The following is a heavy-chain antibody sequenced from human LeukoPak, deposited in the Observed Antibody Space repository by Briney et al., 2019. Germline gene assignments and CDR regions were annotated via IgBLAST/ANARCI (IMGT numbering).Heavy chain of an antibody. CDR1: GFSFSTYA. V-gene: IGHV3-21*06. J-gene: IGHJ4*02. CDR2: MSSGSRYI. D-gene: IGHD2-15*01. CDR3: ARDRPTGASRVFVVQ. Sequence: GGSLRLSCTASGFSFSTYAMTWVRQAPGKGLEWISSMSSGSRYIYYAGSVRSRFTISRDNTKNSLYLLMNNLRADDTAIYYCARDRPTGASRVFVVQWGQGTPVTVSS.